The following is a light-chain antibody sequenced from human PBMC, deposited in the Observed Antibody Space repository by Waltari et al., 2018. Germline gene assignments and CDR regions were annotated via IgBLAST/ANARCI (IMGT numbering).Light chain of an antibody. Sequence: EIVLTQSPDTLSLSPGERATLSCRASQTLSSSYLAWYQQKPGQAPRLLIYRTSSRATGIPDMFSGSGSGTDFSLTINRLEPEDSAVYYCQQYGSPLWSFGQGTKVEIK. J-gene: IGKJ1*01. CDR3: QQYGSPLWS. V-gene: IGKV3-20*01. CDR1: QTLSSSY. CDR2: RTS.